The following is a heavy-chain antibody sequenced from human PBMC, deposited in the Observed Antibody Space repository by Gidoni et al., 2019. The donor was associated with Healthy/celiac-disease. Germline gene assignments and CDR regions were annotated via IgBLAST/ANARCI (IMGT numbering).Heavy chain of an antibody. D-gene: IGHD5-12*01. CDR3: ARSGDIVATVENWFDP. V-gene: IGHV3-48*01. CDR1: GFPFSSSR. CDR2: ISSSISTI. J-gene: IGHJ5*02. Sequence: EVQLVESGGGLVQPGGSLRLSCAASGFPFSSSRMNWVRQAPGKGLEWVSYISSSISTIYYADSVKGRFTISRDNAKNSLYLQMNSLRAEDTAVYYCARSGDIVATVENWFDPWGQGTLVTVSS.